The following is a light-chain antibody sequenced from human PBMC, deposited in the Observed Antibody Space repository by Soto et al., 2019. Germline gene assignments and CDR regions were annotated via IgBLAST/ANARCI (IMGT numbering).Light chain of an antibody. CDR1: QGITTF. Sequence: DIQMTQSPSVVSASVGDPVTVTCRASQGITTFLAWFRQRPGRVPERLIYGASSLQSGVPSRFSGRGSGTEFTLTISSLQPEDFGIYYCLQHNSYPYTFGPGTKLEIK. CDR2: GAS. J-gene: IGKJ2*01. CDR3: LQHNSYPYT. V-gene: IGKV1-17*03.